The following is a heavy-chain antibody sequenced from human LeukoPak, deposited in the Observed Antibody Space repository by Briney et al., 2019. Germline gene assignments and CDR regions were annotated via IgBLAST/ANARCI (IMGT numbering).Heavy chain of an antibody. CDR3: AREARPGELNY. D-gene: IGHD6-6*01. CDR2: ISYDGSNK. Sequence: TGGSLRLSCAASGFTFSSYAMHWVRQAPGKGLEWVAVISYDGSNKYYADSVKGRFTISRDNSKNTLYLQMNSLRAEDTAVYYCAREARPGELNYWGQGTLVTVSS. CDR1: GFTFSSYA. J-gene: IGHJ4*02. V-gene: IGHV3-30-3*01.